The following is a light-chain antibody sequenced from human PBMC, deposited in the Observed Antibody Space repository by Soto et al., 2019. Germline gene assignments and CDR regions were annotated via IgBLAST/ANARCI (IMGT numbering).Light chain of an antibody. V-gene: IGKV3-11*01. CDR1: QNFNNY. Sequence: EIVLTQSPATLSLSPGERATLSCRASQNFNNYLAWYQQKPGQAPRLLIYDASNRATGIPARFSGSGSGTDFTLTISSLEPADFAVYYCQQRSNWPSITFGQGTRLEIK. CDR3: QQRSNWPSIT. J-gene: IGKJ5*01. CDR2: DAS.